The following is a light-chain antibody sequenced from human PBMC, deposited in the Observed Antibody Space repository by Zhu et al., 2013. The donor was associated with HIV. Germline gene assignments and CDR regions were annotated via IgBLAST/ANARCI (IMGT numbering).Light chain of an antibody. CDR1: NSNIGNNY. V-gene: IGLV1-51*01. Sequence: QSVLTQPPSVSAAPGQRVTISCSGSNSNIGNNYVSWYQQLPGTAPKLLIYDNNKRPSGIPDRFSGSKSGTSATLGITGLQTGDEAEYFCGTWDSSLSVFVFGTGIKVTV. J-gene: IGLJ1*01. CDR2: DNN. CDR3: GTWDSSLSVFV.